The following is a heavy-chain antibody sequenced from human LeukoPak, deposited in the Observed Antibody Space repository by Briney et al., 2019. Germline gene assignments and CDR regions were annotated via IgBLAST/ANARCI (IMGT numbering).Heavy chain of an antibody. CDR3: ARVRSYFGSGSYPGNTFDI. Sequence: PGGSLRPSCAASGFTFSSYSMNWVRQAPGKGLEWVSSISSSSIYIYYSDSVKGRFTISRDNSKNTLYLQMNSLRAEDTALYYCARVRSYFGSGSYPGNTFDIWGQGTMVTVSS. J-gene: IGHJ3*02. D-gene: IGHD3-10*01. CDR1: GFTFSSYS. V-gene: IGHV3-21*01. CDR2: ISSSSIYI.